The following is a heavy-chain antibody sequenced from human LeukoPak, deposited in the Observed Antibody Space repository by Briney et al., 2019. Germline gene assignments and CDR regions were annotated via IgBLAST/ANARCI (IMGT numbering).Heavy chain of an antibody. D-gene: IGHD7-27*01. J-gene: IGHJ4*02. CDR2: IYSGGNT. CDR3: AKDGGLWVSAHWGDS. CDR1: GFTVSSNY. Sequence: GGSLRLSCAASGFTVSSNYMNWVRQAPGKGLEWVSVIYSGGNTYYADSVKGRFTISRDNSKNTLSLQMNSLRAEDAAVYYCAKDGGLWVSAHWGDSWGRGTLVTVSS. V-gene: IGHV3-53*01.